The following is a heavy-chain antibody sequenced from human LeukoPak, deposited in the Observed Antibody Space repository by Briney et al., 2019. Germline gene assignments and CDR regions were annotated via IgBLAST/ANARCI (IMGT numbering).Heavy chain of an antibody. V-gene: IGHV3-15*01. Sequence: GGSLRLSCAASGFTFSDYYMSWIRQAPGKGLEWVGRIKSKTDGGTTDYAAPVKGRFTISRDDSKNTLYLQMNSLKTEDTAVYYCTTDPELGDYYFDYWGQGTLVTVSS. CDR2: IKSKTDGGTT. CDR1: GFTFSDYY. J-gene: IGHJ4*02. D-gene: IGHD1-14*01. CDR3: TTDPELGDYYFDY.